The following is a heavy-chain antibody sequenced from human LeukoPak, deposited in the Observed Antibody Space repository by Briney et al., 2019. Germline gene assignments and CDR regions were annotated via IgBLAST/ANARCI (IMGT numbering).Heavy chain of an antibody. CDR1: GFTFSSFW. CDR2: IKQEGSEK. Sequence: GGSLRLSCAASGFTFSSFWMSWVRQARGKGLEWVANIKQEGSEKYYVGSVKGRFTISRDDARNSLYLQMNSLRAEDTAVYFCARGFELDYWGQGTLVTVSS. J-gene: IGHJ4*02. V-gene: IGHV3-7*01. CDR3: ARGFELDY.